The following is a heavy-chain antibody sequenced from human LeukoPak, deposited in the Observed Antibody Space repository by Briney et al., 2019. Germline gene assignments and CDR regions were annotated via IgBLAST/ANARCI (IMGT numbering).Heavy chain of an antibody. V-gene: IGHV1-46*01. CDR2: INPSGGST. J-gene: IGHJ4*02. CDR1: GYTFTSYY. Sequence: ASVKVSCKASGYTFTSYYMHWVRQAPGQVLEWMGIINPSGGSTSYAQKFQGRVTMTRDTSTSTVYMELSSLRSEDTAVYYCARDINDRYSSGWRVSDYWGQGTLVTVSS. D-gene: IGHD6-19*01. CDR3: ARDINDRYSSGWRVSDY.